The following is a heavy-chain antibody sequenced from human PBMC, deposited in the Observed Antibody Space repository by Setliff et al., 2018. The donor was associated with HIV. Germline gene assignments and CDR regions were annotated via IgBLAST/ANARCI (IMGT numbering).Heavy chain of an antibody. V-gene: IGHV3-23*03. Sequence: GGSLRLSCATSEFTFSSYAMGWVRQAPERGLEWVSVIQSDGSRTSYSDSVRGRFTISRDNSKNTLFLEMSSLSAEDTAVYYCAKHFLLWSNAFHIWGQGTMVTVSS. J-gene: IGHJ3*02. D-gene: IGHD2-21*01. CDR1: EFTFSSYA. CDR2: IQSDGSRT. CDR3: AKHFLLWSNAFHI.